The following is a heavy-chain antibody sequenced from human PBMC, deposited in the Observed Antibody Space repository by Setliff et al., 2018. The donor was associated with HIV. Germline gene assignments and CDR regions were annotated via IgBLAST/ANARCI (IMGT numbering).Heavy chain of an antibody. CDR1: GGSISFYY. V-gene: IGHV4-4*08. CDR2: TFDNGNT. Sequence: SETLSLTCSIPGGSISFYYWNWLRQTPGKGLEWIAYTFDNGNTHYNPSLESRVTISTGTSNNQFSLTLSSVTAADTAVYYCARGVLITKRVTQTGGYYYYTDVWGKGTTVTVSS. D-gene: IGHD2-21*02. J-gene: IGHJ6*03. CDR3: ARGVLITKRVTQTGGYYYYTDV.